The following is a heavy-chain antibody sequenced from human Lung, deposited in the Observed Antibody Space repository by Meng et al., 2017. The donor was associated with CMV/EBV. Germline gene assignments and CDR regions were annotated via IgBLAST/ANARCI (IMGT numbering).Heavy chain of an antibody. V-gene: IGHV3-48*03. Sequence: GESXKISCVVSGFNLRDYEVNWVRQAPGKGLEWVAYMTTSGNSIHYAASVRGRFTISRDNAQNSFFLHMDSLRVEDTAVYYCARDMDYTSAAYDYWGKGTXVTVYS. CDR2: MTTSGNSI. D-gene: IGHD2-2*02. CDR1: GFNLRDYE. J-gene: IGHJ4*02. CDR3: ARDMDYTSAAYDY.